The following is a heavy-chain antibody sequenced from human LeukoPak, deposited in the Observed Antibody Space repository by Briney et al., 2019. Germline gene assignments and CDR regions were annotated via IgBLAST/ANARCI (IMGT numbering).Heavy chain of an antibody. J-gene: IGHJ4*02. CDR3: ARGPYDSSGYSQEYYFDY. CDR1: GGSISSYY. V-gene: IGHV4-59*01. Sequence: SETLSLTCTVSGGSISSYYWSWIRQPPGKGLEWIGYIYYSGSTNYNPSLKSRVTISVDTSKNQFSLKLSSVTAADTAVCYCARGPYDSSGYSQEYYFDYWGQGTLVTVSS. D-gene: IGHD3-22*01. CDR2: IYYSGST.